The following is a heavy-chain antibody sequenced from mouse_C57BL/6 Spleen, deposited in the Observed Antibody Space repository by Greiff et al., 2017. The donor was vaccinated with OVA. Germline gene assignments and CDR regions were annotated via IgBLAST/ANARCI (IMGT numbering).Heavy chain of an antibody. Sequence: EVKLVESGGDLVKPGGSLKLSCAASGFTFSSYGMSWVRQTPDKRLEWVATISSGGSYTYYPDSVKGRFTISRDNAKNTLYLQMSSLKSEDTAMYYCARLRGTTEYYFDYWGQGTTLTVSS. CDR2: ISSGGSYT. J-gene: IGHJ2*01. CDR1: GFTFSSYG. D-gene: IGHD1-1*01. V-gene: IGHV5-6*02. CDR3: ARLRGTTEYYFDY.